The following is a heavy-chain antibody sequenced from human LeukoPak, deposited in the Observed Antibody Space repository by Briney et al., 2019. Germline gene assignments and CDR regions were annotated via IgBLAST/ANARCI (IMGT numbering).Heavy chain of an antibody. Sequence: GGSLRLSCAASGFTFSSYGMHWVRQAPGMGLEWVAVIWYDGSNKYYADSVKGRFTISRDNSKNTLYLQMNSLRAEDTAVYYCAKALIHNSSGWSTWAFDIWGQGTMVTVSS. V-gene: IGHV3-33*06. CDR1: GFTFSSYG. CDR2: IWYDGSNK. CDR3: AKALIHNSSGWSTWAFDI. J-gene: IGHJ3*02. D-gene: IGHD6-19*01.